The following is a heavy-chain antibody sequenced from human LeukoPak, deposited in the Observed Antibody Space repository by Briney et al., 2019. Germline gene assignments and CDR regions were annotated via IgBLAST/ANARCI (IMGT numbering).Heavy chain of an antibody. V-gene: IGHV4-61*02. J-gene: IGHJ3*02. Sequence: SQTLSLTCTVSGGSISSGSYYWSWIRQPAGKGLEWIGRIYTSGSTNYNPSLKSRVTISVDTSKNQFSLKLSSVTAADTAVYYCARESWHFDWSHDAFDIWGQGTMVTVSS. D-gene: IGHD3-9*01. CDR2: IYTSGST. CDR3: ARESWHFDWSHDAFDI. CDR1: GGSISSGSYY.